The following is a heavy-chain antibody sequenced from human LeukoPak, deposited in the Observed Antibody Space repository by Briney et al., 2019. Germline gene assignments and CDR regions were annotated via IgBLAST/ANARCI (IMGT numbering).Heavy chain of an antibody. D-gene: IGHD2-2*02. J-gene: IGHJ5*02. Sequence: ASVTVSCKASGYTFTSYGISWVRQAPGQGLEWMGWISAYNGNTNYAQKLQGRVTMTTDTSTSTAYMELRSLRSDDTAVYYCARDVYCSSTSCYTSWFDPWGQGTLVTVSS. CDR2: ISAYNGNT. CDR1: GYTFTSYG. CDR3: ARDVYCSSTSCYTSWFDP. V-gene: IGHV1-18*01.